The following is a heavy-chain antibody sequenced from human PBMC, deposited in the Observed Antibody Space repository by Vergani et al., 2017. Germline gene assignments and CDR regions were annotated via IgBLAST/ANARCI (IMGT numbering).Heavy chain of an antibody. D-gene: IGHD1-26*01. CDR1: GGSISSYY. Sequence: QVQLQESGPGLVKPSETLSLTCTVSGGSISSYYWSWIRQPPGKGLEWIGYIYYSGSTNYNPSLKRRVTISVDTSKNQFSLKLSSVTAAGTAVYYWARDRDGWEPGAFDIWGQGTMVTVSS. V-gene: IGHV4-59*01. CDR3: ARDRDGWEPGAFDI. CDR2: IYYSGST. J-gene: IGHJ3*02.